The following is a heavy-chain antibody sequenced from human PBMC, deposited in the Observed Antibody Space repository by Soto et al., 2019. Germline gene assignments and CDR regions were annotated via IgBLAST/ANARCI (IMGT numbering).Heavy chain of an antibody. CDR3: ARVMAYSSGWYGDY. V-gene: IGHV1-3*01. Sequence: QVQLVQSGAEVKKPGASVKVSCKASGYTFTSYAMHSVRQAPGQRLEWMGWINAGNGNTKYSQKFQGRVTITRDTSASTAYMELSSLRSEDTAVYYCARVMAYSSGWYGDYWGQGTLVTVSS. CDR1: GYTFTSYA. D-gene: IGHD6-19*01. CDR2: INAGNGNT. J-gene: IGHJ4*02.